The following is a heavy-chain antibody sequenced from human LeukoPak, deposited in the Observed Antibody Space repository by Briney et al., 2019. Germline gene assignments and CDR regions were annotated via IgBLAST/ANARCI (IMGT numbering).Heavy chain of an antibody. CDR1: GYTFSSWH. Sequence: ASVKVSCKASGYTFSSWHMHWVRQAPGQGLDWMGIINPSGESTNYAQEFQARVTMTRDTSTSTVYMELSSLRSEDTAVYYCARVVKGGYDFWSGPYYFDHWGQGTLVTVSS. J-gene: IGHJ4*02. CDR2: INPSGEST. V-gene: IGHV1-46*01. D-gene: IGHD3-3*01. CDR3: ARVVKGGYDFWSGPYYFDH.